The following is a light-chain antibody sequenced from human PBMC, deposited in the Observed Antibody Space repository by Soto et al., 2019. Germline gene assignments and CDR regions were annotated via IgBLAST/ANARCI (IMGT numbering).Light chain of an antibody. CDR2: DAS. CDR1: QSVNSY. CDR3: QQRSNWPPLT. Sequence: EIVLTQSPPTLSLSPGERATLSCRASQSVNSYLAWYQQKPGQAPRLLIYDASNRATGSPARFSGSGSGTDFTLTISSLEPEDFAVYYCQQRSNWPPLTFGGGTKVEIK. V-gene: IGKV3-11*01. J-gene: IGKJ4*01.